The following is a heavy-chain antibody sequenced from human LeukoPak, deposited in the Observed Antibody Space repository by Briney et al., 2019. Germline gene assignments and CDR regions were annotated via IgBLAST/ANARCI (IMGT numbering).Heavy chain of an antibody. CDR3: AREQVDRSLDS. D-gene: IGHD3-22*01. CDR1: GGSISSYY. CDR2: IYYSGST. V-gene: IGHV4-59*01. Sequence: PSETLSLTCTVSGGSISSYYWSWIRQPPGKGLEWIGYIYYSGSTNYNPSLKSRVTISVDTSKNQFSLKLSSVTAADTAVYYCAREQVDRSLDSWGKGTTVTVSS. J-gene: IGHJ6*04.